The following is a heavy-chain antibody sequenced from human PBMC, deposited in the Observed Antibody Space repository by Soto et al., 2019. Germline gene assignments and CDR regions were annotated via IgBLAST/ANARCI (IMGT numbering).Heavy chain of an antibody. D-gene: IGHD6-19*01. CDR1: GFTFDDYT. CDR2: ISWDGGST. J-gene: IGHJ4*02. CDR3: AKDIAASGWYSLDY. Sequence: EVQLVESGGVVVQPGGSLRLSCAASGFTFDDYTMHWVRQAPGKGLEWVSLISWDGGSTYYADSVKGRFTISRDNSKNSLYLQMISLRTEDTALYYCAKDIAASGWYSLDYWGQGTLVTVSS. V-gene: IGHV3-43*01.